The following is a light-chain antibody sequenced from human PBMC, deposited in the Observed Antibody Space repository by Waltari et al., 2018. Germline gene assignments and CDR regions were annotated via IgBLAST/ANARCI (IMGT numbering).Light chain of an antibody. CDR1: AGAVTSGYY. Sequence: QTVVTQEPSLTVSPGGTVTLTCASSAGAVTSGYYPNWFQQKPGQAPRALIYTTHNKHSWTPARFSGSLLGDKAALTRSGVQPEDEAEYYCLVYYGGAWVFGGGTKLTVL. CDR2: TTH. J-gene: IGLJ3*02. V-gene: IGLV7-43*01. CDR3: LVYYGGAWV.